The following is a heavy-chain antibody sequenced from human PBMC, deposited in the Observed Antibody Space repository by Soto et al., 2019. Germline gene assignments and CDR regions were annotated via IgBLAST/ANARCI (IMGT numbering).Heavy chain of an antibody. CDR1: GFTFSSYA. Sequence: EVQLLESGGGLVQPGGSLRLSCAASGFTFSSYAMSWVRQAPGKGLEWVSGISGGSGSTYYADSVKGRFTISSVNSKNTLYLQMNGLRAEDTAVYYSAKRALELRYCSSTTCYRFDYWGQGTLVTVCS. CDR3: AKRALELRYCSSTTCYRFDY. J-gene: IGHJ4*02. D-gene: IGHD2-2*01. CDR2: ISGGSGST. V-gene: IGHV3-23*01.